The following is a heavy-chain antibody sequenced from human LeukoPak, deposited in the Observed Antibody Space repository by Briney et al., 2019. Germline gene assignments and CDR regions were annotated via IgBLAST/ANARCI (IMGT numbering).Heavy chain of an antibody. CDR2: ISAYNGNT. Sequence: AASVKVSCKASGYTFTSYGISWVRQAPGQGLEWMGWISAYNGNTNYAQKLQGRVTMTTDTSTSTAYMELRSLRSDDTAVYYCARDLHPTMIVADDAFDIWGQGTMVTVSS. CDR3: ARDLHPTMIVADDAFDI. D-gene: IGHD3-22*01. CDR1: GYTFTSYG. J-gene: IGHJ3*02. V-gene: IGHV1-18*01.